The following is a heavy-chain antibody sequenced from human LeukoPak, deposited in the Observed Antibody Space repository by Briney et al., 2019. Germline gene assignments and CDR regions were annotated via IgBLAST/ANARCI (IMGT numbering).Heavy chain of an antibody. D-gene: IGHD2-15*01. J-gene: IGHJ4*02. V-gene: IGHV1-18*01. Sequence: ASXKVSCKASGYTFTSYGISWVRQAPGQGLEWMGWISAYNGNTNYAQKLQGRVTMTTDTSTSTAYMELRSLRSDDTAVYYCARWGPYCSGGSCYQFDYWGQGTLVTVSS. CDR1: GYTFTSYG. CDR2: ISAYNGNT. CDR3: ARWGPYCSGGSCYQFDY.